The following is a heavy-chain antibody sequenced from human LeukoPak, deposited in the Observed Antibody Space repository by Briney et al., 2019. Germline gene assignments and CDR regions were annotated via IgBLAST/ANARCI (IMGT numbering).Heavy chain of an antibody. Sequence: PSETLSLTCAVYGGSFSGYYWSWIRQPPGKGLEWVSVIYSGDNTYYADSVKGRFTISRDNSKNTLYLQMNSLRAEDTAVYYCAKDLRYIAVFDYWGQGTLVTVSS. CDR3: AKDLRYIAVFDY. D-gene: IGHD6-19*01. V-gene: IGHV3-53*05. CDR2: IYSGDNT. J-gene: IGHJ4*02. CDR1: GGSFSGYY.